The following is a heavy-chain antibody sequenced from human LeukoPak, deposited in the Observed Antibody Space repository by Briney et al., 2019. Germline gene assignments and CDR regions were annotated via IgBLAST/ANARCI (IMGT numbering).Heavy chain of an antibody. J-gene: IGHJ4*02. CDR2: IKEDGTEK. D-gene: IGHD3-10*01. Sequence: GGSLRLSCAASGFTFSFYWMSWVRQAPGKGLEGVANIKEDGTEKNYVDSVKGRFTISRDNTKNSLYLQMTSLRAEDTALYYCARDTHLSYAAGFGCWGQGTLVTVSS. V-gene: IGHV3-7*01. CDR1: GFTFSFYW. CDR3: ARDTHLSYAAGFGC.